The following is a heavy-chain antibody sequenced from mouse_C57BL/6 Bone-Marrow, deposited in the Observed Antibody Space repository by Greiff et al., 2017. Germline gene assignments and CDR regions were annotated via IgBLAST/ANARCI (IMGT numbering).Heavy chain of an antibody. J-gene: IGHJ2*01. CDR1: GYTFTDYY. V-gene: IGHV1-26*01. Sequence: EVQLQQSGPELVKPGASVKISCKASGYTFTDYYMNWVKQSHGKSLEWIGDINPNNGGTSYNQKFKGKATLTVDKSSSTAYMELRSLTSEDSAVYYYARSSSYNYWGQGTTLTVSS. CDR3: ARSSSYNY. D-gene: IGHD1-1*01. CDR2: INPNNGGT.